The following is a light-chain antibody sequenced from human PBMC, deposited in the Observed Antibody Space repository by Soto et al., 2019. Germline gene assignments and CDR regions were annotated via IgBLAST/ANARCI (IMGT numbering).Light chain of an antibody. CDR1: HDIGTY. CDR2: DTS. CDR3: HQFDSVPLT. Sequence: DVQMTQSPSSLSASVGDRVTITCQASHDIGTYVSWYQHKPGKAPKLLIFDTSHLATGVSPRFSGSGSDTYFTFTITNLQAEDFAAYYCHQFDSVPLTCGGGTDVEI. V-gene: IGKV1-33*01. J-gene: IGKJ4*01.